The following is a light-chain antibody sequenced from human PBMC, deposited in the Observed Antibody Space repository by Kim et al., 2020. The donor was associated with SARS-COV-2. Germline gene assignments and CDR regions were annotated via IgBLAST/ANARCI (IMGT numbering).Light chain of an antibody. CDR1: SGHANYA. CDR3: QTRGTDIQV. V-gene: IGLV4-69*01. CDR2: LNSDGSH. J-gene: IGLJ2*01. Sequence: ASVKLTCTLSSGHANYAIAWHQQQPERGPRYLMTLNSDGSHSKGDGIPDRFSGSSSGAERYLTISSLQSEDEADYYCQTRGTDIQVFGGGTRLTVL.